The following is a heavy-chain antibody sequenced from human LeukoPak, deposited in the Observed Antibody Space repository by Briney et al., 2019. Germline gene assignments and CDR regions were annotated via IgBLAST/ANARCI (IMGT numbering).Heavy chain of an antibody. Sequence: GGSLRLPCAASGFTFNNYWIHWVRQVPGKGLVWVSRINNDGSSASYVDSVKGRFTISRDNAKNTLFLQMNSLRAEDTAVYYYARRGTGHGMDVWGQGTTVIVSS. CDR1: GFTFNNYW. V-gene: IGHV3-74*01. CDR2: INNDGSSA. J-gene: IGHJ6*02. D-gene: IGHD1-1*01. CDR3: ARRGTGHGMDV.